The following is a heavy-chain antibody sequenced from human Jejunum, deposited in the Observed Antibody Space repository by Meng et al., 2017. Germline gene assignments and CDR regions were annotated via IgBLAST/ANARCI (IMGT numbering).Heavy chain of an antibody. CDR3: TRSSITVVDKGDY. D-gene: IGHD6-19*01. CDR2: ISGDRSST. J-gene: IGHJ4*02. Sequence: GESLKISCAASGFTFNNYWMHWVRQAPGKGLVWVSRISGDRSSTSYADSVKGRFTISRDNTKNTLFQQMNSLRAEDTAVYYCTRSSITVVDKGDYWGQGTLVTVSS. V-gene: IGHV3-74*01. CDR1: GFTFNNYW.